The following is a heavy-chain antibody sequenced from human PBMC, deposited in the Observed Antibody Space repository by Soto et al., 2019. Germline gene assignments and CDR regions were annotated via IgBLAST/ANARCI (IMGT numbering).Heavy chain of an antibody. CDR1: GFTVSSNY. J-gene: IGHJ6*02. D-gene: IGHD1-1*01. CDR3: ARDGTGTTRGYYYYGMDV. Sequence: LRLSCAASGFTVSSNYMSWVRQAPGKGLEWVSVIYSGGSTYYADSVKGRFTISRDNSKNTLYLQMNSLRAEDTAVYYCARDGTGTTRGYYYYGMDVWGQGTTVTVSS. V-gene: IGHV3-53*01. CDR2: IYSGGST.